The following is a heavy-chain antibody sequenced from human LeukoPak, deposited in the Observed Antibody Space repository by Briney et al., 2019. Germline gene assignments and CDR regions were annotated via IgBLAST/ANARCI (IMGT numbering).Heavy chain of an antibody. V-gene: IGHV4-39*01. J-gene: IGHJ4*02. D-gene: IGHD5-12*01. CDR3: ARLRRLDGVCSY. Sequence: KASETLSLTCTVSGGSISSSSYYWGWIRQPPGKGPEWIGSIYYSGSTYYNPSLKSRVTISVDTSKNQFSLKLSSVTAADTAVYYCARLRRLDGVCSYWGQGTLVTVSS. CDR2: IYYSGST. CDR1: GGSISSSSYY.